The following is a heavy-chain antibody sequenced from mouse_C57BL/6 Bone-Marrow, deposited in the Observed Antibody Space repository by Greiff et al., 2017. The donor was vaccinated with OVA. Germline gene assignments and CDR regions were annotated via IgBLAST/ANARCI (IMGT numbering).Heavy chain of an antibody. J-gene: IGHJ1*03. CDR2: SRNKANDYTT. CDR3: ARATDGSNWYFDV. CDR1: GFTFSDFY. D-gene: IGHD2-3*01. V-gene: IGHV7-1*01. Sequence: EVQRVESGGGLVQSGRSLRLSCATSGFTFSDFYMEWVRQAPGKGLEWIAASRNKANDYTTEYSASVKGRFIVSRDTSQSILYLQMNALRAEDTAIYYCARATDGSNWYFDVWGTGTTVTVSS.